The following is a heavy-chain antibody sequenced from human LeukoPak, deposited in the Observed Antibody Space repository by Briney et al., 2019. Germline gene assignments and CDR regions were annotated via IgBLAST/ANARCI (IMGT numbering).Heavy chain of an antibody. Sequence: ASVTVSXKTSGYTFSTYYMHWVRQAPGQGLEWLGIIHPTDGSTSYTQKIQGRVTMTRDTATGTVYLELSSLRSEDTAVYWCARANGGGLDYWGQGTLITVSS. V-gene: IGHV1-46*01. J-gene: IGHJ4*02. CDR2: IHPTDGST. D-gene: IGHD3-10*01. CDR1: GYTFSTYY. CDR3: ARANGGGLDY.